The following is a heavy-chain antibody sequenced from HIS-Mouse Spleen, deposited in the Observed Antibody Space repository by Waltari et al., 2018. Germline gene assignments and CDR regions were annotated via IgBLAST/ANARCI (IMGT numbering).Heavy chain of an antibody. V-gene: IGHV4-39*07. D-gene: IGHD3-3*01. CDR2: IYYSGST. CDR3: ARAPTGFLEWFDAFDI. CDR1: CGSIRRIIDS. J-gene: IGHJ3*02. Sequence: QLQLQESAPGLVKPSETLSLTCTVSCGSIRRIIDSSGGIRQPPGKGLEWIGSIYYSGSTYYNPSLKSRVTISVDTSKNQFSLKLSSVTAADTAVYYCARAPTGFLEWFDAFDIWGQGTMVTVSS.